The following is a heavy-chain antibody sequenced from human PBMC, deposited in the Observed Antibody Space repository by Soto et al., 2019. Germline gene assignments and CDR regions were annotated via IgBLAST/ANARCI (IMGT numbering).Heavy chain of an antibody. CDR1: GYTFTSYY. Sequence: ASVKVSCKASGYTFTSYYMHCVRQSPLQWLDWMGIINPSGGSTSYAQKFQGRVTMTRDTSTSTVYMELSSLRSEDTAVYYCARGRPYDFWSGYYTQSRPRIFDYWGQGTLVTVSS. J-gene: IGHJ4*02. V-gene: IGHV1-46*01. D-gene: IGHD3-3*01. CDR3: ARGRPYDFWSGYYTQSRPRIFDY. CDR2: INPSGGST.